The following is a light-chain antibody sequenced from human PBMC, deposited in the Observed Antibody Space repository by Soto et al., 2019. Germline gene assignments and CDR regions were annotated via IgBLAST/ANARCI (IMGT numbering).Light chain of an antibody. CDR3: QQYETFSGT. CDR1: QSVSGW. Sequence: DIQMTQSPSTLSASVGDTVTVTCRASQSVSGWLAWYQQKPGEAPKLLLYDASALPRGVPSRFSCSGYGTKSSLTIARLEPDDFAAYYCQQYETFSGTFGPGTKV. CDR2: DAS. J-gene: IGKJ1*01. V-gene: IGKV1-5*01.